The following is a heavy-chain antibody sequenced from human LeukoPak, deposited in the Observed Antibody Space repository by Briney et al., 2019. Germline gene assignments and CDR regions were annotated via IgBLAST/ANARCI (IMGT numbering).Heavy chain of an antibody. CDR2: ISSSSTYI. Sequence: GGSLRLSCAASGFTFSSSTMTWVRQSPGKGLEWVSSISSSSTYIYYADSVKGRFIISRDNAKNSLYLQMNSLRAEDTAVFYCARDFLNAIDIWGQGTMVTVSS. J-gene: IGHJ3*02. CDR3: ARDFLNAIDI. D-gene: IGHD2/OR15-2a*01. CDR1: GFTFSSST. V-gene: IGHV3-21*01.